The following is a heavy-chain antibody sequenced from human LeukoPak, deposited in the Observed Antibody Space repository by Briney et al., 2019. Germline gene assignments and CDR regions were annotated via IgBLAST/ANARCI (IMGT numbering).Heavy chain of an antibody. J-gene: IGHJ4*02. CDR2: ISSSSSYI. V-gene: IGHV3-21*04. CDR1: GFTFSSYT. Sequence: GGSLRLSCAASGFTFSSYTMNWVRQAPGKGLEWVSSISSSSSYIYYADSVKGRFTISRDNAKNSLYLQMNSLRAEDTAVYYCAKALGVIGVYRGQGTLVTVSS. CDR3: AKALGVIGVY. D-gene: IGHD3-3*01.